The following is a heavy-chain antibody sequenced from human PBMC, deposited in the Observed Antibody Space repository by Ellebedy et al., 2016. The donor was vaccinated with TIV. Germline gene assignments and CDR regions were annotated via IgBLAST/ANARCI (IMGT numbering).Heavy chain of an antibody. V-gene: IGHV3-49*03. Sequence: GESLKISCTASGFTFGDYAMSWFRQAPGKGLEWVGFIRSKAYGGTTEYAASVKGRFTISRDDSKSIAYLQMNSLKTEEKAVYYCTRDLPGGGMDVWGQGTTVIVSS. J-gene: IGHJ6*02. CDR1: GFTFGDYA. D-gene: IGHD1-14*01. CDR3: TRDLPGGGMDV. CDR2: IRSKAYGGTT.